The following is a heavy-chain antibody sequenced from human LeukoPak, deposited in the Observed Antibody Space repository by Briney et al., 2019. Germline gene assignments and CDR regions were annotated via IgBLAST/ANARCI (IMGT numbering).Heavy chain of an antibody. J-gene: IGHJ5*02. CDR3: ARGVYDILTGYPRGWFDP. CDR2: ISAYNGNT. Sequence: ASVKVSCKASGYTFTSYGISWVRRAPGQGLEWMGWISAYNGNTNYAQKLQGRVTVTTDTSTSTAYMELRSLRSDDTAVYYCARGVYDILTGYPRGWFDPWGQGTLVTVSS. CDR1: GYTFTSYG. D-gene: IGHD3-9*01. V-gene: IGHV1-18*04.